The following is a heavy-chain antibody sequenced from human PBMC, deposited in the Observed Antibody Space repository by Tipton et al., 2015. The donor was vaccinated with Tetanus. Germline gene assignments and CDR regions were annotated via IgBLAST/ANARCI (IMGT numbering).Heavy chain of an antibody. CDR1: GASLRSGDYN. D-gene: IGHD2-15*01. CDR3: AKDSVAGGVANFDY. Sequence: TLSLTCSVSGASLRSGDYNWSWIRQPPGKGLEWLAYISDSGLTNSNYFLKSRITISRDTSRNQFSLRLTSVTAADTAVYYCAKDSVAGGVANFDYWGQGTLVTVSS. V-gene: IGHV4-61*08. J-gene: IGHJ4*02. CDR2: ISDSGLT.